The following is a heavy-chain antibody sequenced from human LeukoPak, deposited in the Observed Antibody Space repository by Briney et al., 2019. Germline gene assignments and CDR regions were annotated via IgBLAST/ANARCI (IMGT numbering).Heavy chain of an antibody. Sequence: PGRSLRLSCAASGFTFSRFGMHWVRQAPGKGLEWVAVIWYERNSNYYADSVKGRFTISRDNSKNTVYLQMNSLRVEDTAVYFCARNAEDGSLDYWGQGALVTVSS. V-gene: IGHV3-33*01. CDR3: ARNAEDGSLDY. CDR1: GFTFSRFG. J-gene: IGHJ4*02. D-gene: IGHD1-1*01. CDR2: IWYERNSN.